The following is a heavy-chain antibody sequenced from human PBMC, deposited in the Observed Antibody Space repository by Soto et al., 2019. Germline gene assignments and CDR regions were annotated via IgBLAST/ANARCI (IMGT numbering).Heavy chain of an antibody. CDR1: GFTFDDYA. V-gene: IGHV3-9*01. Sequence: GGSLRLSCAASGFTFDDYAMHWVRQVLGKGLEWVSSISWNSGNIGYADSVKGRFTTSRDNSKNTLYLQMNSLRPEDTAVYYCAKDGGFGDPDYWGQGTLVTVSS. J-gene: IGHJ4*02. CDR3: AKDGGFGDPDY. CDR2: ISWNSGNI. D-gene: IGHD3-10*01.